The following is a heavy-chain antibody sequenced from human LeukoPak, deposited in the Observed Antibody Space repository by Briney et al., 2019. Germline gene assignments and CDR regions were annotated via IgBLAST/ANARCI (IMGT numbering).Heavy chain of an antibody. CDR1: GFTFSSYA. V-gene: IGHV3-23*01. J-gene: IGHJ4*02. D-gene: IGHD2-2*01. Sequence: PGGSLRLSCAASGFTFSSYAMSWVRQAPGKGLEWVSAISGSGGSTDYADSVKGRFTISRDNSKNTLYLQMNSLRAEDTAVYYCAKDSCSSTSCYLVGPEYFDYWGQGTLVTVSS. CDR2: ISGSGGST. CDR3: AKDSCSSTSCYLVGPEYFDY.